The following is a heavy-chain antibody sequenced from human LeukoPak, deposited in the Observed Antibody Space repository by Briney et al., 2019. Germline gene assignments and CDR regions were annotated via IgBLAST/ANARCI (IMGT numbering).Heavy chain of an antibody. Sequence: GGSLRLSCAASGFNVTNYAMHWVRQAPGKGLEWVTLISYSGDNQYYADSVKGRFTISRDNAKNSLYLQMNSLRAEDTAVYYCARVGRGRSYYYYYMDVWGKGATVTISS. CDR3: ARVGRGRSYYYYYMDV. V-gene: IGHV3-30*04. D-gene: IGHD3-16*01. CDR1: GFNVTNYA. J-gene: IGHJ6*03. CDR2: ISYSGDNQ.